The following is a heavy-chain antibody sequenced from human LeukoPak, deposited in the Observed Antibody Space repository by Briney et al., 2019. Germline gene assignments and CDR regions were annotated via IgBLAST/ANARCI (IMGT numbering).Heavy chain of an antibody. CDR2: ISGSGGGNSI. CDR1: GVTFNDYY. V-gene: IGHV3-11*04. Sequence: PGGSLRLSCAVSGVTFNDYYMSWIRQAPGKGLEWVSYISGSGGGNSIYYADSVKGRFTISRDNSKNTLYLQMNSLRAEDTAVYYCARETDDYGDLGDAFDIWGQGTMVTVSS. CDR3: ARETDDYGDLGDAFDI. J-gene: IGHJ3*02. D-gene: IGHD4-17*01.